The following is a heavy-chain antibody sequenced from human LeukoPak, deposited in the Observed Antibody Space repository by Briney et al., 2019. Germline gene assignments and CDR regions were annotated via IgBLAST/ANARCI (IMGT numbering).Heavy chain of an antibody. V-gene: IGHV1-46*01. Sequence: GASVKVSCKASGYTFTNYYIHWVRQAPGQGLEWMGIINPSGGSVTYAQRFQGRVTMTRDTSTSTVYMELSSLRSEDTAVYYCARFNCGSDCYTDYWGQGTLVTVSS. CDR2: INPSGGSV. CDR1: GYTFTNYY. D-gene: IGHD2-21*02. J-gene: IGHJ4*02. CDR3: ARFNCGSDCYTDY.